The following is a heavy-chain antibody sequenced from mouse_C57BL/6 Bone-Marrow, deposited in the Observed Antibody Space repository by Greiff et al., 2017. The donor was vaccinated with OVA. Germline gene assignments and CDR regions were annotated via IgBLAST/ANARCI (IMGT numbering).Heavy chain of an antibody. D-gene: IGHD2-4*01. CDR3: ARWRGLRRRYAMGY. J-gene: IGHJ4*01. Sequence: QVHVKQSGAELARPGASVKLSCKASGYTFTSYGISWVKQRTGQGLEWIGEIYPRSGNTYYNEKFKGKATLTVDKSSSTAYMELRSLTSEDSAVYFCARWRGLRRRYAMGYWGQGTSVTVSS. CDR1: GYTFTSYG. CDR2: IYPRSGNT. V-gene: IGHV1-81*01.